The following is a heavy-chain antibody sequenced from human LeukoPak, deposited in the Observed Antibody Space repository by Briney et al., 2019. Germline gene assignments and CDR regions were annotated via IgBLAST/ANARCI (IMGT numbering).Heavy chain of an antibody. CDR1: GFTFSSYW. V-gene: IGHV3-7*01. Sequence: GGSLRLSCAASGFTFSSYWMSWVRQAPGKGLEWVANIKQDGSEKYYVDSVKGRFTISRDNAKNSLYLQMNSLRAEDTAVYYCARVAIFGVVTGWDYWGQGTLVTVSS. CDR3: ARVAIFGVVTGWDY. D-gene: IGHD3-3*01. CDR2: IKQDGSEK. J-gene: IGHJ4*02.